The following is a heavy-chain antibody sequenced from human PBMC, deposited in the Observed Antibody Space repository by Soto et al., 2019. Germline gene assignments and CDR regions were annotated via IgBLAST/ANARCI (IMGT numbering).Heavy chain of an antibody. Sequence: GESLKISCQASGYSFTSYWISWVRQMPGKGLEWMGRIDPSDSYTYYSPSFQGHVTISADKSISTAYLQWSSLKASDTAMYYCARHSSGYFLNWGQGTLVTVSS. CDR2: IDPSDSYT. V-gene: IGHV5-10-1*01. D-gene: IGHD3-22*01. J-gene: IGHJ4*02. CDR1: GYSFTSYW. CDR3: ARHSSGYFLN.